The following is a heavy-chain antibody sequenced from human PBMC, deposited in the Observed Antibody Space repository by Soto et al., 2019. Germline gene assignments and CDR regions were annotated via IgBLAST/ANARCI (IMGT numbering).Heavy chain of an antibody. CDR1: GVTFDDYA. V-gene: IGHV3-9*01. J-gene: IGHJ4*02. Sequence: EVQLVESGGGLVQPGRSLRLSCAASGVTFDDYAMHWVRQAPGKGLEWVSGISWNSGSIGYADSVKGRFTISRDNAKNSLYLQMNSLRAEDTALYYCAKDTYYGGKSDCDYWGQGTLVAVSS. CDR2: ISWNSGSI. D-gene: IGHD4-17*01. CDR3: AKDTYYGGKSDCDY.